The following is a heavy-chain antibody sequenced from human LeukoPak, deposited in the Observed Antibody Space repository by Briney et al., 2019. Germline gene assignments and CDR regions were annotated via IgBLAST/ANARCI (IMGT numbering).Heavy chain of an antibody. CDR3: ARNILFAFDI. Sequence: PGGSLRLSCAASGLTFSSSYMSWVRQAPGKGLEWVSIIYNDGSTYYADSMKGRFTISRDNSKNTLYLQVNSLRAEGTAMYYCARNILFAFDIWGQGTMVTVSS. CDR2: IYNDGST. V-gene: IGHV3-53*01. J-gene: IGHJ3*02. CDR1: GLTFSSSY.